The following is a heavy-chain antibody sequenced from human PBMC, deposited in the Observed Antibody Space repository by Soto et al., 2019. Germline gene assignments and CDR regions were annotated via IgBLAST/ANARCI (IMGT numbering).Heavy chain of an antibody. V-gene: IGHV5-10-1*01. Sequence: GESLKISCKGSGHSFTSYWISWVRQMPGKGLEWMGRIDPSDSYTNYSPPFQGHVTISADKSISTAYLQWRSLKASDTAMYYRASMGAVAGTPTSSYGMDVWGQGTTVTLSS. CDR2: IDPSDSYT. CDR3: ASMGAVAGTPTSSYGMDV. D-gene: IGHD6-19*01. J-gene: IGHJ6*02. CDR1: GHSFTSYW.